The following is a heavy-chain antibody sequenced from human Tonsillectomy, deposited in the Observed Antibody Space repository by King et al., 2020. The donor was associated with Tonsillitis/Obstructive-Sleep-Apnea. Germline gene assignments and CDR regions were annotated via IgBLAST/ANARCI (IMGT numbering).Heavy chain of an antibody. CDR3: ARGLRSSWYTLNAFDI. V-gene: IGHV4-34*01. CDR2: INHSGST. J-gene: IGHJ3*02. D-gene: IGHD6-13*01. Sequence: VQLQQWGAGLLKPSETLSLTCAVYGGSFSGYYWSWIRQPPGKGLEWIGEINHSGSTNYNPSLKSRVTISVDTSKNQFSLKLSSVTAADTAVYYCARGLRSSWYTLNAFDIWGQGTMVTVSS. CDR1: GGSFSGYY.